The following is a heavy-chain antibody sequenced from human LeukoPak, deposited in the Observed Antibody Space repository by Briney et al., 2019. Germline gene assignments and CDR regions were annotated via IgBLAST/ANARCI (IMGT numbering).Heavy chain of an antibody. CDR1: GGSISSGYY. J-gene: IGHJ4*02. CDR3: ARAQNYYDSSGYPSDFDY. V-gene: IGHV4-38-2*02. Sequence: SETLSLTCTVSGGSISSGYYWGWIRQPPGKGLEWIGSIYHSGSTYYNPSLKSRVTISVDTSKNQFSLKLSSVTAADTAVYYCARAQNYYDSSGYPSDFDYWGQGTLVTVSS. CDR2: IYHSGST. D-gene: IGHD3-22*01.